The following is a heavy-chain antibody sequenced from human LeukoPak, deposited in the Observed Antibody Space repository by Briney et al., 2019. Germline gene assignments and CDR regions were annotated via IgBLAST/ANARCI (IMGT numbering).Heavy chain of an antibody. CDR1: GGSISSSSYY. V-gene: IGHV4-39*01. Sequence: SETLSLTCTVSGGSISSSSYYWGWIRQPPGKGLEWIGSIYYSGSTYYNPSLKSRVTISVDTSKNQFSLKLSSVTAADTAVYYCASQCNSCPTAGYYYGMDVWGQGTTVTVSS. CDR3: ASQCNSCPTAGYYYGMDV. J-gene: IGHJ6*02. D-gene: IGHD2-2*01. CDR2: IYYSGST.